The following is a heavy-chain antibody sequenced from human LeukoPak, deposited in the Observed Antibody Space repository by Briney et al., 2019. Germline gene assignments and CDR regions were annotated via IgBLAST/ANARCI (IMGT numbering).Heavy chain of an antibody. CDR3: ARGTRGFDY. CDR1: GFTFSSYA. V-gene: IGHV3-64*01. Sequence: GGSLRLSCAASGFTFSSYAMHWVRQAPGKGLEYVSAISSNGGSTYYANSVKGRFTISRDNSKNTLYLQMRSLRAEDMAVYYCARGTRGFDYWGQGTLVTVSS. CDR2: ISSNGGST. D-gene: IGHD3-10*01. J-gene: IGHJ4*02.